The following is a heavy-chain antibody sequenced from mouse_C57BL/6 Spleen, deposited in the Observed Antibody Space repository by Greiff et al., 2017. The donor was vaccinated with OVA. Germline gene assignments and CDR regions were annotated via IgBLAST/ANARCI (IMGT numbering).Heavy chain of an antibody. CDR3: ARTPITTVVGPFDY. CDR2: INPNNGGT. D-gene: IGHD1-1*01. CDR1: GYTFTDYY. V-gene: IGHV1-26*01. J-gene: IGHJ2*01. Sequence: EVQLQQSGPELVKPGASVKISCKASGYTFTDYYMNWVKQSHGKSLEWIGDINPNNGGTSYNQKFKGKATLTVDKSSSTAYMELRSLTSEDSAVYYCARTPITTVVGPFDYWGQGTTLTVSS.